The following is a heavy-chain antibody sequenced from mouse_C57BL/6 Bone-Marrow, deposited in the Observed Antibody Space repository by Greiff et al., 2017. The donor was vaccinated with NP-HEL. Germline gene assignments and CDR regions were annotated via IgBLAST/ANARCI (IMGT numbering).Heavy chain of an antibody. J-gene: IGHJ4*01. Sequence: VKLVESGAELAKPGASVKLSCKASGYTFTSYWMHWVKQRPGQGLEWIGYINPSSGYTKYNQKFKDKATLTADKPSSTVYMQLSSLTYEDSAVYYCARYRASTGTRAMDYWGQGTSVTVSS. CDR1: GYTFTSYW. D-gene: IGHD4-1*02. V-gene: IGHV1-7*01. CDR3: ARYRASTGTRAMDY. CDR2: INPSSGYT.